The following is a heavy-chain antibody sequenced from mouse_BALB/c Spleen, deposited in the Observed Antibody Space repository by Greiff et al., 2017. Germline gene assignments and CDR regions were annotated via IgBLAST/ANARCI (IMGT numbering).Heavy chain of an antibody. CDR3: ANKFYGYAMDY. Sequence: QVQLKQPGAELVKPGTSVKLSCKASGYNFTSYWINWVKLRPGQGLEWIGDIYPGSGSTNYNEKFKSKATLTVDTSSSTAYMQLSSLASEDSALYYCANKFYGYAMDYWGQGTSVTVSS. J-gene: IGHJ4*01. V-gene: IGHV1-55*01. CDR1: GYNFTSYW. D-gene: IGHD1-1*01. CDR2: IYPGSGST.